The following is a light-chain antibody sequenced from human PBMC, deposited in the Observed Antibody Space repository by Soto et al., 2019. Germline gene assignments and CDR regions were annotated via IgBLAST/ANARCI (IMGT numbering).Light chain of an antibody. Sequence: QSVLTQPPSVSGAPGQRVTISCTGSSSNIGAGYDVHWYQQLPGTAPKLLIYGNSNRPSGVPDRFSGSKSGTSASLAITGLQAEDEAEYYYQSYDSSRSGSGVFGGGTKLTVL. CDR2: GNS. J-gene: IGLJ2*01. CDR3: QSYDSSRSGSGV. V-gene: IGLV1-40*01. CDR1: SSNIGAGYD.